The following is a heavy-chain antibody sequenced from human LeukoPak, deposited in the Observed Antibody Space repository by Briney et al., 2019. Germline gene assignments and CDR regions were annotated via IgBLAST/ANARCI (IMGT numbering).Heavy chain of an antibody. D-gene: IGHD3-3*01. Sequence: ASVKVSCKASGYTFTSYYMHWVRQAPGQGLEWMGIINPSGGSTSYAQKFQGRVTMTRDTSTSTVYMELSSLRSEDTAVYYCARVPKVGAILYYYYYMDVWGKGTTVTVSS. CDR3: ARVPKVGAILYYYYYMDV. CDR1: GYTFTSYY. CDR2: INPSGGST. J-gene: IGHJ6*03. V-gene: IGHV1-46*01.